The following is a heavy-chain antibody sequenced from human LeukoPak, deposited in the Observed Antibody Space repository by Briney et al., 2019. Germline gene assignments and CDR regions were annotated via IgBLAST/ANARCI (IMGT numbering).Heavy chain of an antibody. J-gene: IGHJ4*02. CDR3: AREGGTIDY. V-gene: IGHV4-34*01. CDR2: INHSGST. CDR1: GGSFGGYY. Sequence: SETLSLTCAVYGGSFGGYYWSWIRQPPGKGLEWIGEINHSGSTNYNPSLKSRVTISVDTSKNQFSLKLSSVTAADTAVYYCAREGGTIDYWGQGTLVTVSS.